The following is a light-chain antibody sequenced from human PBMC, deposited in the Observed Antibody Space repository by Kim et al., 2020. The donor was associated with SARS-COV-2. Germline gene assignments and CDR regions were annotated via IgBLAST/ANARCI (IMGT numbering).Light chain of an antibody. CDR3: QQRSNWPPYT. V-gene: IGKV3-11*01. CDR1: QRVSSY. Sequence: LSPGERATLSCRARQRVSSYLAWYQQKTRQTTRLLIDDASNRATGIPARFSGSWSGTDFTLTISSLEPEDFAVYYCQQRSNWPPYTFGQGTKLEI. J-gene: IGKJ2*01. CDR2: DAS.